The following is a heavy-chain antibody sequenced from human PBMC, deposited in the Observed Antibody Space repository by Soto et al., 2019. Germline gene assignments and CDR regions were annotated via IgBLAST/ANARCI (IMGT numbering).Heavy chain of an antibody. CDR1: GDIVSSNSAA. CDR3: ASNSWYPEGDWSDP. Sequence: SQTLSLTCAISGDIVSSNSAAWNWIRQSPSRGLEWLGRTYYRSKWYNDYAVSVKSRITINPDTSKNQFSLQLNSVTPEDTAVYYCASNSWYPEGDWSDPWGKGTRVTVSS. CDR2: TYYRSKWYN. D-gene: IGHD6-13*01. V-gene: IGHV6-1*01. J-gene: IGHJ5*02.